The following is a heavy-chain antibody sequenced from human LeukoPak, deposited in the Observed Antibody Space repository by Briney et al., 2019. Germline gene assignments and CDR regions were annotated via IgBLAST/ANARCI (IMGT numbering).Heavy chain of an antibody. CDR3: AKPPLRKYDILTGYYPVDAFDI. V-gene: IGHV3-23*01. CDR1: GFTFSSYA. CDR2: ISGSGGST. Sequence: ASVKVSCKASGFTFSSYAMSWVRQAPGKGLEWVSAISGSGGSTYYADSVKGRFTISRDNSKNTLYLQMNSLRAEDTAVYYCAKPPLRKYDILTGYYPVDAFDIWGQGTMVTVSS. D-gene: IGHD3-9*01. J-gene: IGHJ3*02.